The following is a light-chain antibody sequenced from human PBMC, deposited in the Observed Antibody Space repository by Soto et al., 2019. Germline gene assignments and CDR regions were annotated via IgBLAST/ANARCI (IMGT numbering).Light chain of an antibody. J-gene: IGLJ1*01. CDR1: SSDVGSYNL. Sequence: QSALTQPASVSGSPGQSITISCTGTSSDVGSYNLVSWYQQHPGKAPKLMIYEGSKRPSGVSNRFSVSKSGNTASLTISGLQAEEVADYYCCSYAGSSTFYVFGTGTKLTVL. CDR2: EGS. V-gene: IGLV2-23*01. CDR3: CSYAGSSTFYV.